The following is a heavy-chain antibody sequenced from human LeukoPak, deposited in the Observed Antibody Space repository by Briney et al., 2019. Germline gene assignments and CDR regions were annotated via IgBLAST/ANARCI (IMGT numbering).Heavy chain of an antibody. CDR1: GFTFSSYA. J-gene: IGHJ4*02. V-gene: IGHV3-30-3*01. CDR3: ARRRVGPSWGVFDY. CDR2: ISYDGSNK. D-gene: IGHD1-26*01. Sequence: PGGSLRLSCAASGFTFSSYAKHWVRQAPGKGLEWVAVISYDGSNKYYADSVKGRFTISRDNSKNTLYLQMDSLRAEDTAVYYCARRRVGPSWGVFDYWGQGTLVTVSS.